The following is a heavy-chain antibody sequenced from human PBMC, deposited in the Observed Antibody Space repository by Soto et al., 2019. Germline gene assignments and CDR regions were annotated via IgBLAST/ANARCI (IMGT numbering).Heavy chain of an antibody. J-gene: IGHJ4*02. CDR2: ISGSGGST. CDR3: AKDILSYGDYFDY. V-gene: IGHV3-23*01. D-gene: IGHD4-17*01. Sequence: LRLSCAASGFTFTTYGIHWVRQAPGKGLEWVAVISGSGGSTYYADSVKGRFTISRDNSKNTLYLQMNSLRAEDTAVYYCAKDILSYGDYFDYWGQGTLVTVSS. CDR1: GFTFTTYG.